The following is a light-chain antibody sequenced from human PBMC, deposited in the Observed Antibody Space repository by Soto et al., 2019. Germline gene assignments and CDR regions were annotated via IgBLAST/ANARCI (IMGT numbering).Light chain of an antibody. CDR2: DVD. Sequence: QSVLTQPASVSGSPGQSITLSCSGTSSDVGGSNLVSWYQQHPGKAPKLMISDVDDRPSGVSDRFSGSKSGNTASLTISGLQAEDEADYYCSSYTTSRTLVFGSGTKLTVL. CDR1: SSDVGGSNL. V-gene: IGLV2-14*03. CDR3: SSYTTSRTLV. J-gene: IGLJ1*01.